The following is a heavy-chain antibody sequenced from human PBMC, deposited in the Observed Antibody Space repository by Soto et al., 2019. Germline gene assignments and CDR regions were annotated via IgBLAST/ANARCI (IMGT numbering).Heavy chain of an antibody. CDR1: GGSISSSSYY. V-gene: IGHV4-39*01. Sequence: SETLSLTCTVSGGSISSSSYYWGWIRQPPGKGLEWIGSIYYSGSTYYNPSLKSRVTISVDTSKNQFSLKMSSVTAADTAVYYCARRSASGYDLLTGYAFDYWGQGTLVTVSS. CDR3: ARRSASGYDLLTGYAFDY. CDR2: IYYSGST. D-gene: IGHD3-9*01. J-gene: IGHJ4*02.